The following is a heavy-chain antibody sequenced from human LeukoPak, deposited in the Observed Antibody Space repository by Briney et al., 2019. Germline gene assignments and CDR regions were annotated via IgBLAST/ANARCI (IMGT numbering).Heavy chain of an antibody. CDR1: GFTFSSYS. CDR2: ISSSSSTI. J-gene: IGHJ4*02. D-gene: IGHD2-2*01. V-gene: IGHV3-48*01. CDR3: ARGSFRSSTSCPFDY. Sequence: LAGGSLRLSCAASGFTFSSYSMNWVRQAPGKGLEWVSYISSSSSTIYYADSVKGRFTISRDNAKNSLYLQMNRLRAEDTAVYYCARGSFRSSTSCPFDYWGQGTLVTVSS.